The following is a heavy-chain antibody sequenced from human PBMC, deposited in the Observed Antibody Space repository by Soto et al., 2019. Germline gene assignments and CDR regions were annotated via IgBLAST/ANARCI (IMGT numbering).Heavy chain of an antibody. V-gene: IGHV1-69*13. Sequence: SVKVSCKASGCTFSSYAISWVRQGAGQGLEWMGGIIPIFGTANYAQKFQGRVTITADESTSTAYMELSSLRSEDTAVYYCARSAHHTLHTLPLIDYGDLTPFEYWGQTTLVTGSS. CDR3: ARSAHHTLHTLPLIDYGDLTPFEY. CDR1: GCTFSSYA. D-gene: IGHD4-17*01. CDR2: IIPIFGTA. J-gene: IGHJ4*02.